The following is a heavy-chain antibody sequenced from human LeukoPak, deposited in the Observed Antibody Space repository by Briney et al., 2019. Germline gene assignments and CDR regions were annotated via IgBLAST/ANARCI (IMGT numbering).Heavy chain of an antibody. J-gene: IGHJ6*02. V-gene: IGHV1-8*01. CDR3: ASAKYYYGSGSYYYYYGMDV. CDR1: GYTFTSYD. CDR2: MNPNGGNT. D-gene: IGHD3-10*01. Sequence: ASVKVSCKASGYTFTSYDINWVRQATGQGLEWMGWMNPNGGNTGYAQKFQGRVTMTRNTSISTAYMELSSLRSEDTAVYYCASAKYYYGSGSYYYYYGMDVWGQGTTVTVSS.